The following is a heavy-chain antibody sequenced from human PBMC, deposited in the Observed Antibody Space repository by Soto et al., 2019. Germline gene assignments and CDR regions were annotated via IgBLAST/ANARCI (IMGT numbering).Heavy chain of an antibody. Sequence: PGGSLRLSCAASGFTFSSYSMNWVRQAPGKGLEWVSYISSSSSTIYNADSVKGRFTISRDNAKNSLYLQMNSLRDEDTAVYYCARDLYSSGWLSFDYWGQGTLVTVSS. V-gene: IGHV3-48*02. CDR3: ARDLYSSGWLSFDY. J-gene: IGHJ4*02. CDR1: GFTFSSYS. D-gene: IGHD6-19*01. CDR2: ISSSSSTI.